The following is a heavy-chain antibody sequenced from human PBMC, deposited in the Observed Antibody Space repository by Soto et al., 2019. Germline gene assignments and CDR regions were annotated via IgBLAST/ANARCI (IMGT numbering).Heavy chain of an antibody. Sequence: SETLSLTCTVSGGSFKSGSYSWSWIRQPPGKGLEWIGYVYHTGRTSYNTSLKSRVSISMDTSKNQFSLNLDSVTAADTAVYFCARDFAYFDSWGQGTLVTVSS. CDR2: VYHTGRT. J-gene: IGHJ4*02. CDR1: GGSFKSGSYS. D-gene: IGHD3-3*01. V-gene: IGHV4-61*01. CDR3: ARDFAYFDS.